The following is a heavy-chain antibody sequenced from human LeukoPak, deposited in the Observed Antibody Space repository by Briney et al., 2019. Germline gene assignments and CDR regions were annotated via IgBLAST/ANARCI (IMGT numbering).Heavy chain of an antibody. CDR3: ARGGCSGGSCYHRYYFDY. CDR2: ISSSSSYI. Sequence: GGSLRLSCAASGFTFSSYSMNWVRQAPGKGLEWVSSISSSSSYIYYADSVKGRFTISRDNAKNPLYLQMNSLRAEDTAVYYCARGGCSGGSCYHRYYFDYWGQGTLVTVSS. CDR1: GFTFSSYS. J-gene: IGHJ4*02. V-gene: IGHV3-21*01. D-gene: IGHD2-15*01.